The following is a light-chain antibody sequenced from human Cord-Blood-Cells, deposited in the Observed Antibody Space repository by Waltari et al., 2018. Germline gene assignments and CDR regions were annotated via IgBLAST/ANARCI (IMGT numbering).Light chain of an antibody. CDR2: AAS. V-gene: IGKV1-8*01. CDR1: QGISSY. J-gene: IGKJ1*01. Sequence: AIRMTQSPSSFSASTGDRVTITCRASQGISSYLAWYQQKPGKAPKLLIYAASTLQSGGPSRFSGSGSVTDFTLTINCQQSEEFATYYCQQYYSYPRTFGQGTKVEIK. CDR3: QQYYSYPRT.